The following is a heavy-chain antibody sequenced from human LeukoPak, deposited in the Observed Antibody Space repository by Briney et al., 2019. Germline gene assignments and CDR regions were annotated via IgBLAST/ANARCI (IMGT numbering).Heavy chain of an antibody. Sequence: ASVKVSCKTSGYTFSNYGISWVRQAPGQGLEWMGWITAYNGNRLYAQRFQGRVTLTTDTSTSTSYMELRSLEYDDTAIYYCARDNDKVVDHWGQGTLVTVSS. D-gene: IGHD1-1*01. CDR3: ARDNDKVVDH. J-gene: IGHJ4*01. V-gene: IGHV1-18*01. CDR2: ITAYNGNR. CDR1: GYTFSNYG.